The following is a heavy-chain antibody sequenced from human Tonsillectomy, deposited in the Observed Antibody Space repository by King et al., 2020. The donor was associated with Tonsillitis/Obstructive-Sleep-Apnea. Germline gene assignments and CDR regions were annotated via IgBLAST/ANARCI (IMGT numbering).Heavy chain of an antibody. V-gene: IGHV4-34*01. Sequence: QLQQWGAGLLKPSETLSLTCAVYGGSFSGYFWSWIRQRPGKGLEWSGEINHSGSTHYSPSLESRATLSGDTSKNQFSLKLNSVTAADTAVYYCAREGALYQHLPYLDYWGQGTLVTVSS. D-gene: IGHD2-2*02. CDR2: INHSGST. J-gene: IGHJ4*02. CDR1: GGSFSGYF. CDR3: AREGALYQHLPYLDY.